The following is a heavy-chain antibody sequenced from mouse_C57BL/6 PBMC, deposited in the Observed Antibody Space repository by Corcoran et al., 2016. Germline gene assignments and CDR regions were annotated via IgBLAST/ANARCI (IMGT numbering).Heavy chain of an antibody. CDR3: ALYGSSLFDY. CDR2: IDPANGNT. D-gene: IGHD1-1*01. CDR1: GFHIKNTY. Sequence: EVQLQQSVAELVRPGASVKLSCTASGFHIKNTYMHWVKQRPEQGLEWSGRIDPANGNTKYAPKFQGKATITADTSSNTAYLQLSSLTSEDTAIYYCALYGSSLFDYWGQGTTLTVSS. J-gene: IGHJ2*01. V-gene: IGHV14-3*01.